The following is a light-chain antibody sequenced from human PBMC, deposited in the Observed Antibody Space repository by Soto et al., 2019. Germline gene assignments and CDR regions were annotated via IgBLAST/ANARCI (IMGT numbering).Light chain of an antibody. CDR3: LQDYSYPYT. J-gene: IGKJ2*01. V-gene: IGKV3-11*01. CDR1: QSVSSY. Sequence: EIVLTQSPATLSLSPGERATLSCRASQSVSSYLAWYQQKPGQAPRLLIYDASNRSTGIPARFSGSGSGTDFTLTISRLQPEDFATYYCLQDYSYPYTFGQGTKVDIK. CDR2: DAS.